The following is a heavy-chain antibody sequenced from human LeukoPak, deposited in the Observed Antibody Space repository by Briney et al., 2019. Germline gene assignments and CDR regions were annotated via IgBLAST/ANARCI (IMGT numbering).Heavy chain of an antibody. V-gene: IGHV4-39*02. CDR1: GGSISSSSYY. CDR3: ARGPYSYDSSGAFDI. D-gene: IGHD3-22*01. Sequence: SETLSLTCTVSGGSISSSSYYWGWIRQPPVKGLEWIGSIYYTGSTCYNPSLKGRVTISLDTSKNHFSLELSSVTAADTAVYFCARGPYSYDSSGAFDIWGQGTMVTVSS. J-gene: IGHJ3*02. CDR2: IYYTGST.